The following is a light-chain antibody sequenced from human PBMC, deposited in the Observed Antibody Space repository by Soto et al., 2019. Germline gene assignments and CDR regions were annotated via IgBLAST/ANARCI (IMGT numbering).Light chain of an antibody. J-gene: IGLJ2*01. CDR2: DNN. Sequence: QSVLTQPPSASGTPGQRVTISCSGSYSNIGNNYVSWYQHFPGTTPKLLIFDNNKRPSGIPDRFSGSKSGTSATLGITGLQTGDEADYYCGTWDSSLSVVFGGGTQLTVL. CDR3: GTWDSSLSVV. CDR1: YSNIGNNY. V-gene: IGLV1-51*01.